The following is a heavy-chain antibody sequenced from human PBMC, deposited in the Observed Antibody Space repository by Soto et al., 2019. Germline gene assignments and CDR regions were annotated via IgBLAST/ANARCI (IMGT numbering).Heavy chain of an antibody. CDR2: INPSGGST. D-gene: IGHD1-26*01. V-gene: IGHV1-46*01. CDR1: GYTFTSYY. J-gene: IGHJ6*02. CDR3: ARGIGGSYYCYYGMDV. Sequence: ASVKVSCKASGYTFTSYYMHWVRQAPGQGLEWMGIINPSGGSTSYAQKFQGRVTMTRDTSTSTVYMELSSLRSEDTAVYYCARGIGGSYYCYYGMDVWGQGTTVTVSS.